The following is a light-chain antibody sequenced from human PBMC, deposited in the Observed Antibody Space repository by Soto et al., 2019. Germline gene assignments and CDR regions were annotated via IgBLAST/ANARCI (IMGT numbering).Light chain of an antibody. J-gene: IGLJ3*02. CDR3: VLYMGRGTWM. Sequence: QTVVTQEPSFSVSPGGTVTLTCGLTSGSVSTSYYPSWYQQTPGQAPRTLIYTTNTRSSGVPDRFSGSILGNKAALTITGAQADDESDYYCVLYMGRGTWMFGGGTKLTVL. V-gene: IGLV8-61*01. CDR2: TTN. CDR1: SGSVSTSYY.